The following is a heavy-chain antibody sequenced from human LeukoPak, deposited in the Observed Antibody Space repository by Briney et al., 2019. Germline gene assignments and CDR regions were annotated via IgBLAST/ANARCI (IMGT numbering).Heavy chain of an antibody. CDR3: ARGYYGTEYYFDY. D-gene: IGHD1-26*01. V-gene: IGHV4-34*01. J-gene: IGHJ4*02. CDR2: INHSGST. CDR1: GGSFSGYY. Sequence: SETLSLTCAVYGGSFSGYYWSWIRQPPGKGLGWIGEINHSGSTNYNPSLKSRVTISVDTSKNQFSLKLSSVTAADTAVYYCARGYYGTEYYFDYWGQGTLVTVSS.